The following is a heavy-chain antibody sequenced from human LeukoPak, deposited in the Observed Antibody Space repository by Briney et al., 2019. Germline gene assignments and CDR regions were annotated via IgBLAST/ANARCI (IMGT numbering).Heavy chain of an antibody. CDR2: IYYSGST. V-gene: IGHV4-59*01. Sequence: SETLSLTCTVSGGSISSYYWSWIRQPPGKGVEWIGYIYYSGSTNYNPSLKSRVTISVDTSKNQFSLKVSSVTAADTAVYSCGRDPLSYHDSSCGFDYGGQGPLVTVPS. CDR1: GGSISSYY. CDR3: GRDPLSYHDSSCGFDY. J-gene: IGHJ4*02. D-gene: IGHD3-22*01.